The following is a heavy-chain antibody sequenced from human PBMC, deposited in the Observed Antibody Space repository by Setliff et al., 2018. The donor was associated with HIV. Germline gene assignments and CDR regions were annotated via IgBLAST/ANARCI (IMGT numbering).Heavy chain of an antibody. CDR3: AQLGMVDDFDY. Sequence: PSETLSLTCAVSNYSISSGYYWGWIRQPPGKGLEWIGSIYHSGNTYFNPSLKSRVTISVDTSKNQFSLKLSSVTAADTAVYYCAQLGMVDDFDYWGQGTLVTVSS. CDR2: IYHSGNT. V-gene: IGHV4-38-2*01. D-gene: IGHD1-1*01. CDR1: NYSISSGYY. J-gene: IGHJ4*02.